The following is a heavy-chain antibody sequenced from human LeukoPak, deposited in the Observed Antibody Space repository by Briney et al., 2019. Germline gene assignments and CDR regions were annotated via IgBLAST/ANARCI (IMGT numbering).Heavy chain of an antibody. CDR3: ATSIGSSSWPLNPYWYFDL. J-gene: IGHJ2*01. CDR2: IYYSGST. Sequence: SETLSLTCTVSGGSINSSSYYWGWIRQPPGKGLEWIGSIYYSGSTYYNPSLKSRVTISVDSSKNQFSLQLNSVTPEDTAVYYCATSIGSSSWPLNPYWYFDLWGRGTLVTVSS. D-gene: IGHD6-13*01. V-gene: IGHV4-39*07. CDR1: GGSINSSSYY.